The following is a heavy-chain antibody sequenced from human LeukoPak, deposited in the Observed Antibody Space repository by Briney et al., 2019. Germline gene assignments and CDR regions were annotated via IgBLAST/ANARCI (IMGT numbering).Heavy chain of an antibody. J-gene: IGHJ4*02. CDR2: IKSKTDGGTT. CDR3: TTFLAMVRGLEDY. V-gene: IGHV3-15*01. CDR1: GFTFSNAW. D-gene: IGHD3-10*01. Sequence: GGSLRLSCAASGFTFSNAWMSWVRQTPGKGLEWVGRIKSKTDGGTTDYAAPVKGRFTISRDDSKNTLYLQMNSLKTEGTAVYYCTTFLAMVRGLEDYWGQGTLVTVSS.